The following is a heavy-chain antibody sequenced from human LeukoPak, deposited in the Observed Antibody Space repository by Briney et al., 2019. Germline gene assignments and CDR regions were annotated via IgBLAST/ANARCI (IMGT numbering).Heavy chain of an antibody. Sequence: ASVKVSCKASGGTFSSYAISWVRPAPGQGLEWMGGIIPIFGTANYAQKFQGRVTITADKSTSTAYMELSSLRSEDTAVYYCATSRSSYGSGSFNCFDYWGQGTLVIASS. D-gene: IGHD3-10*01. CDR2: IIPIFGTA. J-gene: IGHJ4*02. CDR3: ATSRSSYGSGSFNCFDY. CDR1: GGTFSSYA. V-gene: IGHV1-69*06.